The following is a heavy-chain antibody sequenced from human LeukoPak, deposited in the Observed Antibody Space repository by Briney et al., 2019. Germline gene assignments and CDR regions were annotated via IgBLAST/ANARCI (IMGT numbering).Heavy chain of an antibody. D-gene: IGHD5-24*01. Sequence: PGGSLRLSCAASGFTFSSYAMRWVRQTPGKGLKWTSGMTSTGESTYYADSVKGRFTISRDNSKNTLYLQMNSLRVEDTAVYYCAKDRGDGNKYPFDYWGQGTLVIVSS. V-gene: IGHV3-23*01. CDR2: MTSTGEST. J-gene: IGHJ4*02. CDR3: AKDRGDGNKYPFDY. CDR1: GFTFSSYA.